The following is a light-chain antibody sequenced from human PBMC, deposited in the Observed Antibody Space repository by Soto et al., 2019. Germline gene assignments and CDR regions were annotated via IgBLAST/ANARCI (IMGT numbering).Light chain of an antibody. Sequence: DIVMTQSPLSLPVTPGEPASISCRSSQSLLHSNGYIYLAWYLQKPGQSSQLLIYLGSNRASGVPDRFSGSGSCTDFTLKISRVEAEDAGVYYYIQSLQTWTFGQGTKVVIK. CDR3: IQSLQTWT. J-gene: IGKJ1*01. CDR2: LGS. V-gene: IGKV2-28*01. CDR1: QSLLHSNGYIY.